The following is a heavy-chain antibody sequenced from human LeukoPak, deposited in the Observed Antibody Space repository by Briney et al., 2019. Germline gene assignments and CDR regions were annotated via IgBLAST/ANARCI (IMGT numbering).Heavy chain of an antibody. J-gene: IGHJ6*02. D-gene: IGHD1-20*01. Sequence: TGGSLRLSCAASGFTFSSYSMNWVRQAPGKGRGWVSSISSSSSYIYYADSVEGRFTISRDNAKNSLYLQMNSLRGEDTAVYYCARDNGMSNGMDVWGQGTTVTVSS. CDR1: GFTFSSYS. CDR2: ISSSSSYI. V-gene: IGHV3-21*01. CDR3: ARDNGMSNGMDV.